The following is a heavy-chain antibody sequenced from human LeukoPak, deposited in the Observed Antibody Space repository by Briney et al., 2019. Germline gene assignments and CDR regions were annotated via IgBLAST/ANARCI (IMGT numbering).Heavy chain of an antibody. J-gene: IGHJ4*02. CDR3: ARAQDYYDSSGYYPQFFDY. CDR1: GYTFTGYY. CDR2: INPNSGGT. D-gene: IGHD3-22*01. V-gene: IGHV1-2*02. Sequence: ASVKVSCKGSGYTFTGYYMHWVRQAPGQGLEWMGWINPNSGGTNYAQKFQGRVTMTRDTSISTAYMELSRLRSDDTAVYYCARAQDYYDSSGYYPQFFDYWGQGTLVTVSS.